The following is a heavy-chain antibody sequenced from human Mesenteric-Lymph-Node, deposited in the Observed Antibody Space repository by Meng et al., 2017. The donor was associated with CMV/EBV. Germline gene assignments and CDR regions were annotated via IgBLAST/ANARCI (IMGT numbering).Heavy chain of an antibody. J-gene: IGHJ5*02. Sequence: QVQLVQSGAEVKKPGSSVKVLCKASGGTFSSYTISWVRQAPGQGLEWMGRIIPILGIANYAQKFQGRVTITADKSTSTAYMELSSLRSEDTAVYYCAGGIAAAGSRWFDPWGQGTLVTVSS. D-gene: IGHD6-13*01. CDR1: GGTFSSYT. V-gene: IGHV1-69*02. CDR2: IIPILGIA. CDR3: AGGIAAAGSRWFDP.